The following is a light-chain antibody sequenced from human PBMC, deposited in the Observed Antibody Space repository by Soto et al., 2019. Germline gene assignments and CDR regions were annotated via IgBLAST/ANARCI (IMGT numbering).Light chain of an antibody. CDR1: QTISSW. V-gene: IGKV1-5*03. Sequence: EIQMTQSTSTLSGSVGDRVTMTCRASQTISSWLAWYQQKPGKAPKLLIYMASSLQSGVPSRFSGSGSGTEFTLTITSLQPDDFATYYCQKYNDYPQTFGPRTKVAIK. CDR3: QKYNDYPQT. J-gene: IGKJ3*01. CDR2: MAS.